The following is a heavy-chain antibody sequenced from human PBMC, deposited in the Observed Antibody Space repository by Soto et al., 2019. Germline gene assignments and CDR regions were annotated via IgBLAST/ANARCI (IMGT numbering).Heavy chain of an antibody. CDR1: GFTFSSYA. CDR2: ISGSGGST. Sequence: SGGSLRLSCAASGFTFSSYAMSWVRQAPGKGLEWVSAISGSGGSTYYADSVKGRFTISRDNSKNTLYLQMNSLRAEDTAVYYCAKGGTIVLTLIYSYYMDVWGKGTTVTVSS. J-gene: IGHJ6*03. D-gene: IGHD2-8*01. V-gene: IGHV3-23*01. CDR3: AKGGTIVLTLIYSYYMDV.